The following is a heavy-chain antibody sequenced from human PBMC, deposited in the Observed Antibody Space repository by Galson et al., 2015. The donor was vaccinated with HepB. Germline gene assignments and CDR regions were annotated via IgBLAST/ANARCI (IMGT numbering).Heavy chain of an antibody. J-gene: IGHJ5*02. CDR2: ISPYNGDT. V-gene: IGHV1-18*01. CDR3: ARGALVAVVRGTLNNWFAP. Sequence: SVKVSCKASGYTFSTYSITWVRQAPGQGLEWMGWISPYNGDTDYARKFQGRVTVTTDTFTSTAYMEVRSLRSDDTAVYYCARGALVAVVRGTLNNWFAPWGQGTLVTVSS. D-gene: IGHD2-15*01. CDR1: GYTFSTYS.